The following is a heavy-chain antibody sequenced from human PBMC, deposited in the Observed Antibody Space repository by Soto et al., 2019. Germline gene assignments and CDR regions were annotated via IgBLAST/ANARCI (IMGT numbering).Heavy chain of an antibody. Sequence: PSETLSLTCGVSGGSINTDYWWSWVRQAPGKALEWIGEVHHSGTTNYIQSLKTRIIMSVDKSGNQVSLDLTSVAAADTAVYFCARGFSYSWVYWGQGILVTVSS. V-gene: IGHV4-4*02. CDR1: GGSINTDYW. J-gene: IGHJ4*02. CDR3: ARGFSYSWVY. CDR2: VHHSGTT. D-gene: IGHD2-15*01.